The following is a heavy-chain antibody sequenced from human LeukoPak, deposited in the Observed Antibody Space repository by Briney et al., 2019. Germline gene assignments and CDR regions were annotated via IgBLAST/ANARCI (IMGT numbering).Heavy chain of an antibody. V-gene: IGHV4-34*01. CDR2: INHSGNS. J-gene: IGHJ4*02. CDR1: GGSFSGYY. CDR3: ARGLTH. Sequence: SETLSLTCSAYGGSFSGYYWRWIRQPPGKGLEWIGEINHSGNSNYNPSLKSRVTISVDTSKNQFSLKLNSVTAADTGVYYCARGLTHWVQGTLVTVSS.